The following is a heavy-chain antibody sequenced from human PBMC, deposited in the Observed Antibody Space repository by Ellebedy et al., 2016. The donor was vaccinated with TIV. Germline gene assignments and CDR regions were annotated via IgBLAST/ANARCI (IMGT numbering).Heavy chain of an antibody. CDR3: AKDHMWLPPHWYDH. CDR1: GFSFSTYG. Sequence: GESLKISCAASGFSFSTYGMHWVRQAPGKGLEWVTYIKDDGSNKYYADSVKGRFTISRDNSKNTLYLQMSSLRADDTAVYYCAKDHMWLPPHWYDHWGQGTLVTVSS. CDR2: IKDDGSNK. D-gene: IGHD5-12*01. V-gene: IGHV3-30*02. J-gene: IGHJ5*02.